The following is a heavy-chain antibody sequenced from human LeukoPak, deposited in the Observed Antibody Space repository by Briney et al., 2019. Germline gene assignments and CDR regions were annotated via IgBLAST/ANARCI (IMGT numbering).Heavy chain of an antibody. D-gene: IGHD4-17*01. Sequence: GRSLRLSCAASGFTIDDRAMHWVRQAPGKGLEWVSGISWNSGSIGYADSVKGRFIISRDNAKKSLYLQMNSLRIEDTALYYCTRDLDGDSMGNFDYWGQGTLVTVSS. J-gene: IGHJ4*02. CDR3: TRDLDGDSMGNFDY. CDR1: GFTIDDRA. CDR2: ISWNSGSI. V-gene: IGHV3-9*01.